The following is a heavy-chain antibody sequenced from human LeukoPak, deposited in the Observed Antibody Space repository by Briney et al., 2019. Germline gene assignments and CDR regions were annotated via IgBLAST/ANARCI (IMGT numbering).Heavy chain of an antibody. J-gene: IGHJ4*02. V-gene: IGHV4-30-2*01. CDR1: GFTVSSNY. Sequence: LRLSCAASGFTVSSNYMSWVRQPPGKGLEWIGYIYHSGSTYYNPSLKSRVTISVDRSKNQFSLKLSSVTAADTAVYYCAREASSWDTAMVYFDYWGQGTLVTVSS. CDR2: IYHSGST. CDR3: AREASSWDTAMVYFDY. D-gene: IGHD5-18*01.